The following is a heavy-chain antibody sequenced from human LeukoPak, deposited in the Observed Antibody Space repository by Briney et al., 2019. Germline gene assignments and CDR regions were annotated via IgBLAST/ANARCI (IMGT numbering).Heavy chain of an antibody. Sequence: SQTLSLTCTVSGGSISSGNYYWGWIRQPPGKGLEWIGYIYFNGNTYYNPSLTSRVTISVDTSTKQFSLKLNSVTAADTAVYYCARVDPIVVVPAAMGPPTYYFDYWGQGTLVTVSS. CDR2: IYFNGNT. J-gene: IGHJ4*02. D-gene: IGHD2-2*01. CDR3: ARVDPIVVVPAAMGPPTYYFDY. V-gene: IGHV4-30-4*01. CDR1: GGSISSGNYY.